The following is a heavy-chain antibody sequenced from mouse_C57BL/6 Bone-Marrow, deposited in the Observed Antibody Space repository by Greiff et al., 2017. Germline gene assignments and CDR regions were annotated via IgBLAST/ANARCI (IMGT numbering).Heavy chain of an antibody. J-gene: IGHJ3*01. CDR1: GYTFTSYW. CDR2: IDPSDSYT. D-gene: IGHD2-2*01. CDR3: AIKGGYGYDGPPWFAY. Sequence: QVQLQQPGAELVMPGASVKLSCKASGYTFTSYWMHWVKQRPGQGLEWIGEIDPSDSYTNYNQKFKGKSTLTVDKSSSTAYMQLSSLTSEDSAVYYCAIKGGYGYDGPPWFAYWGQGTLVTVSA. V-gene: IGHV1-69*01.